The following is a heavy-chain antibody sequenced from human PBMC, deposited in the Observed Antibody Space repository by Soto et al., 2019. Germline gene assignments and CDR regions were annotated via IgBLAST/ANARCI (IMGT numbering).Heavy chain of an antibody. CDR2: IHRCGST. CDR1: EFSVSTKY. V-gene: IGHV3-66*01. J-gene: IGHJ6*04. CDR3: TRDDFECSGGRCYGVPMDV. D-gene: IGHD2-15*01. Sequence: EVQLVESGGGLVQPGGSLRLSCAASEFSVSTKYMSWVRQAPGKGLEWLSLIHRCGSTYYADSVRGRLTISRDNSEITLFLQMNIVRVEVTAVYYCTRDDFECSGGRCYGVPMDVYGRGDTVNLSA.